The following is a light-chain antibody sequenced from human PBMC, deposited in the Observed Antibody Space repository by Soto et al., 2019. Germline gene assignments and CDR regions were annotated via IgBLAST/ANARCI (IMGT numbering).Light chain of an antibody. CDR2: WAS. V-gene: IGKV4-1*01. J-gene: IGKJ1*01. CDR3: QQYYSTPT. Sequence: DIVMTQSPDSLAVSLGERATINCRSNQSVLYSSNNKNYLAWYQQKPGQPPKLLIYWASTRESGVPDRFSGSGSGTDFTLTSAGLQAEDVAVYYCQQYYSTPTFGQGTKVEIK. CDR1: QSVLYSSNNKNY.